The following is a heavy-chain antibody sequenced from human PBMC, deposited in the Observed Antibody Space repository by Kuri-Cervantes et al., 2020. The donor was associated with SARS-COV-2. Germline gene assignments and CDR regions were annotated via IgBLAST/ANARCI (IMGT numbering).Heavy chain of an antibody. V-gene: IGHV3-23*01. D-gene: IGHD3-10*01. J-gene: IGHJ6*02. CDR3: ARETTMVRGVSYGMDV. CDR2: ISGSGDST. Sequence: GGSLRLSCAASGFTFSSYAMHWVRQAPGKGLEWVSAISGSGDSTYYADSVKGRFTISRDNAKNSLYLQMNSLRAEDTAVYYCARETTMVRGVSYGMDVWGQGTTVTVSS. CDR1: GFTFSSYA.